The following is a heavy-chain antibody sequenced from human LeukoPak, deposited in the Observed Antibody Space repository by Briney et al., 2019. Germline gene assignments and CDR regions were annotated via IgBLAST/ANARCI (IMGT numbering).Heavy chain of an antibody. CDR1: GASVSGSSYY. Sequence: SETLSLTCTVSGASVSGSSYYWGWIRQPPGKGLEWIGTIYYSGSTNYNPSLKSRVTISVDTSKNQFSLKLSSVTAADTAVYYCAREEATGLLGNDYWGQGTLVTVSS. CDR3: AREEATGLLGNDY. J-gene: IGHJ4*02. V-gene: IGHV4-39*07. CDR2: IYYSGST. D-gene: IGHD3-22*01.